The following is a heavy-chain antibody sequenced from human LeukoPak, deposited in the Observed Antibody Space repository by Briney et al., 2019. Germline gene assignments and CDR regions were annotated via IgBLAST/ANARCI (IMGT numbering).Heavy chain of an antibody. J-gene: IGHJ3*02. CDR2: IYYSGST. V-gene: IGHV4-59*01. D-gene: IGHD6-13*01. Sequence: SETLSLTCTVSSGSIRTSYCSWIRQPPGKGLEWIGYIYYSGSTNYNPSLKSRVTISVDTSRNQFSLKLSSVTAADTAVYYCARAYSSSETETFDIWGQGTMVTVSS. CDR3: ARAYSSSETETFDI. CDR1: SGSIRTSY.